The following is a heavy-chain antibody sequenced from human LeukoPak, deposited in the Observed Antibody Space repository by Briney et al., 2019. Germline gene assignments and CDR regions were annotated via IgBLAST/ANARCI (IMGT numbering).Heavy chain of an antibody. CDR3: ARRRDYMDV. J-gene: IGHJ6*03. V-gene: IGHV4-59*08. CDR1: GGSISSYY. CDR2: IYYSGST. Sequence: SETLSLTCTVSGGSISSYYWSWIRQPPGKGLEWIGYIYYSGSTNYNPSLKSRVTISVDTSKNRFSLKLSSVTAADTAVYYCARRRDYMDVWGKGTTVTVSS.